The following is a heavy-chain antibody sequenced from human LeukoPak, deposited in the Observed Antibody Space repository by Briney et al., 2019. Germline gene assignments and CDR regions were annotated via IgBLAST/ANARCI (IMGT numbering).Heavy chain of an antibody. CDR1: GGSISSYY. V-gene: IGHV4-59*01. CDR2: IYYSGST. CDR3: ARGDLLTGYYIYGY. Sequence: SETLSLTCTVSGGSISSYYWSWIRQPPGKGLEWIGYIYYSGSTNYNPSLKSRVTISVDTSKNQFSLKLSSVTAADTAVYYCARGDLLTGYYIYGYWGQGTLVTVSS. J-gene: IGHJ4*02. D-gene: IGHD3-9*01.